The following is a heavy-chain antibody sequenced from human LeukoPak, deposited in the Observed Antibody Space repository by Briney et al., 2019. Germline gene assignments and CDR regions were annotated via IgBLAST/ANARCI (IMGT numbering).Heavy chain of an antibody. D-gene: IGHD3-22*01. V-gene: IGHV3-21*01. J-gene: IGHJ4*02. CDR1: GFTFSSYS. CDR2: ISSSSSYI. Sequence: GGSLRLSCAASGFTFSSYSMNWVRQAPGKGLEWVSSISSSSSYIYYADSVKGRFTISRDNAKNSLYPQMNSLRAEDTAVYYCARDQAYYDSSGYYVDYWGQGTLVTVSS. CDR3: ARDQAYYDSSGYYVDY.